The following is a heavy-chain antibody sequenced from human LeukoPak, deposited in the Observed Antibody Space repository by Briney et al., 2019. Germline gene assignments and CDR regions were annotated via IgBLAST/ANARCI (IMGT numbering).Heavy chain of an antibody. J-gene: IGHJ4*02. Sequence: GGSLRLSCALSGFTFDDYGMSWVRQAPGKGLEWVSGINWNGGSTGYADSVKGRFTISRDNAKNSLYLQMNSLRAEDTALYYCARAFKYSMSGYYFDYWGQGTLVTVSS. CDR3: ARAFKYSMSGYYFDY. V-gene: IGHV3-20*04. D-gene: IGHD2-21*01. CDR1: GFTFDDYG. CDR2: INWNGGST.